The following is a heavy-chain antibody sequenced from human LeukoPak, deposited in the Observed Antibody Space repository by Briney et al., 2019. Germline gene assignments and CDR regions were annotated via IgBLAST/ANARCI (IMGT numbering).Heavy chain of an antibody. CDR3: AGRGRHSQFDY. Sequence: SETLSLTCTVSGGSIRNYYWSWIRQPPGKGLEWIGSIYYSGNTYYNASLKSQVSISIDTSKNQFSLKLSSVTAADTAVYYCAGRGRHSQFDYWGQGTLVTVSS. D-gene: IGHD2-15*01. V-gene: IGHV4-39*01. CDR2: IYYSGNT. J-gene: IGHJ4*02. CDR1: GGSIRNYY.